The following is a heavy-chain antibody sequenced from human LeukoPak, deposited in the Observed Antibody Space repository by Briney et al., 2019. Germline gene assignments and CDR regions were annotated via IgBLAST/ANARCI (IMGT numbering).Heavy chain of an antibody. J-gene: IGHJ4*02. Sequence: GESLKISCKGFGYRFTNHWIGCVRHMPGKGLEWMGIIYPAGSDTRYGPSFQGQVTISADKSISTAYLQWSSLKASDTAMYYCARHVSEAGLDYWGQGTLVTVSS. D-gene: IGHD6-13*01. CDR1: GYRFTNHW. CDR2: IYPAGSDT. CDR3: ARHVSEAGLDY. V-gene: IGHV5-51*01.